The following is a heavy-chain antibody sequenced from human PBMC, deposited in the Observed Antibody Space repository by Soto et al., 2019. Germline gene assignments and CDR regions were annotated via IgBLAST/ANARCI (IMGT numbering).Heavy chain of an antibody. CDR3: ARAPRRMGNGAVAGAYYFDY. Sequence: GASVKVSCKASGYTFTSYGISWVRQAPGQGLEWMGWISAYNGNTNYAQKLQGRVTMTTDTSTSTAYMELRSLRSDDTAVYYCARAPRRMGNGAVAGAYYFDYWGQGQWSPSPQ. J-gene: IGHJ4*02. D-gene: IGHD6-19*01. CDR1: GYTFTSYG. V-gene: IGHV1-18*01. CDR2: ISAYNGNT.